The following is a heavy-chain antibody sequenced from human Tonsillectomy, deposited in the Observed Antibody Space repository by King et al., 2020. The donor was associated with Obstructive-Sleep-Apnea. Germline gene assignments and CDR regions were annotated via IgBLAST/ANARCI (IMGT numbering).Heavy chain of an antibody. CDR1: GYTFSSYD. V-gene: IGHV1-8*01. CDR2: MNPNSGNT. J-gene: IGHJ6*02. D-gene: IGHD2-2*02. CDR3: ARGYTMTLYYYAVDV. Sequence: VQLVQSGAEVKKPGASVKVSCKASGYTFSSYDINWVRQATGQGLEWMGWMNPNSGNTGYSQKFQGRVTLTRNTSISTAYMELSSLRSEDTAVYYCARGYTMTLYYYAVDVWGQGTTVTVSS.